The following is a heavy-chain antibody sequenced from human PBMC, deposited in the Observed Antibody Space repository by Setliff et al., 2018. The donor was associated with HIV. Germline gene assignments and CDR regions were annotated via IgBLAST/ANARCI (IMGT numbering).Heavy chain of an antibody. CDR1: GGSISSGSHY. CDR2: IYTSGRT. J-gene: IGHJ4*02. CDR3: ASLFHDTSAPWLYYFDY. Sequence: SETLSLTCTVSGGSISSGSHYWSWIRQPAGKGLEWIGLIYTSGRTNYHPSLKSRVTISVDRSKNQFSLNLSSVTAADTALYYCASLFHDTSAPWLYYFDYWGQGTLVTVSS. V-gene: IGHV4-61*02. D-gene: IGHD3-22*01.